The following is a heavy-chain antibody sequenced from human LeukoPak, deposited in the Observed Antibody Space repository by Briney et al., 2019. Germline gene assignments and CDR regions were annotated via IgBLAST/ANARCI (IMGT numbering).Heavy chain of an antibody. CDR1: GFTFDDCG. Sequence: GGSLRLSCAASGFTFDDCGMHWVRQVPGKGLEWVSLISGDGGNTWYADSVKGRFTISRDTSKNTLYLQMNNLRADDTAMYYCTRDLTGTTWSENDYWGQGTLVTISS. CDR2: ISGDGGNT. V-gene: IGHV3-43*02. J-gene: IGHJ4*02. D-gene: IGHD6-13*01. CDR3: TRDLTGTTWSENDY.